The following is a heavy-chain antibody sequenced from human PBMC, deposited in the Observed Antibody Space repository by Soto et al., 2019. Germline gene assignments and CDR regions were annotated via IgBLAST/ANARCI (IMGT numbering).Heavy chain of an antibody. V-gene: IGHV3-11*01. CDR2: ISSRSSTI. CDR1: GFTFSDYY. D-gene: IGHD2-8*01. CDR3: ASGTNGAFFVY. J-gene: IGHJ4*02. Sequence: QVQLVESGGGLVKPGGSLRLSCAASGFTFSDYYMSWIRQAPGKGLEWVSYISSRSSTIFYADSVKGRFTISRDNVKNSLYLQMSRLRVEDTAVYCCASGTNGAFFVYWGQGILVTVSS.